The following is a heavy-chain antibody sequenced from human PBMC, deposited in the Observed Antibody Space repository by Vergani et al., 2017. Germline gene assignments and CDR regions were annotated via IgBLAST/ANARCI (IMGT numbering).Heavy chain of an antibody. Sequence: EVQLVESGGGLVQPGRSLRLSCAASGFTFDDYAMHWVRQAPGKGLEWVSGISWNSGSIGYADSVKGRFTISRDNAKNSLYLQMNSLRAEDTALYYWTRVAYAGWLPKGGGIDYWGQGALVTVSS. CDR1: GFTFDDYA. V-gene: IGHV3-9*01. CDR2: ISWNSGSI. D-gene: IGHD6-19*01. J-gene: IGHJ4*02. CDR3: TRVAYAGWLPKGGGIDY.